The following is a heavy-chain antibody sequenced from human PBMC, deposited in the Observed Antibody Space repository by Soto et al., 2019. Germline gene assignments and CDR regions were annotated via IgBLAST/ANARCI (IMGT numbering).Heavy chain of an antibody. D-gene: IGHD1-20*01. Sequence: GGSLRLSCAASGFTFNIYAMTWVRQAPGKGLEWVSTTGATGRTTYYADSVRGRFTVSRDNSKNTLDLQMSNLRAEDTAVYYCATVHNTSRSFDYWGQGTLVTVSS. CDR1: GFTFNIYA. J-gene: IGHJ4*02. V-gene: IGHV3-23*01. CDR3: ATVHNTSRSFDY. CDR2: TGATGRTT.